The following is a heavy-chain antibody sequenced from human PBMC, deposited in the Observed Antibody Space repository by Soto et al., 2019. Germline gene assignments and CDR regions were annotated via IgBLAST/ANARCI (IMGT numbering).Heavy chain of an antibody. CDR3: ARVPYGDQEGGAFDI. V-gene: IGHV3-30-3*01. CDR1: GFTFSSYA. Sequence: GGSLRLSCAASGFTFSSYAMHWVRQAPGKGLEWVAVISYDGSNKYYADSVKGRFTTSRDNSKNTLYLQMNSLRAEDTAVYYCARVPYGDQEGGAFDIWGQGTMVTVSS. J-gene: IGHJ3*02. CDR2: ISYDGSNK. D-gene: IGHD4-17*01.